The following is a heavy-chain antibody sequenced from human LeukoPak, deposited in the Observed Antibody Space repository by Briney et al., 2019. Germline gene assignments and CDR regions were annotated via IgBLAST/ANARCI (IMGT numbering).Heavy chain of an antibody. Sequence: ASVKVSCKPSGYTFTSYYMHWVRQPPGQGLEWMGIINPSGGSTSYEQKLQGRVTMTRDTSTSTVYMELSSPRSEDTALYYCARDWGYDILTGYYRGVPTNELPFLNCFDPWGQGTLITVS. CDR3: ARDWGYDILTGYYRGVPTNELPFLNCFDP. CDR1: GYTFTSYY. V-gene: IGHV1-46*04. D-gene: IGHD3-9*01. CDR2: INPSGGST. J-gene: IGHJ5*02.